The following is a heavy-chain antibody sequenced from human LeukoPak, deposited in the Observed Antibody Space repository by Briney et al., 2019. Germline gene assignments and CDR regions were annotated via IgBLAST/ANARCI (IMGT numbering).Heavy chain of an antibody. Sequence: ASVKVSCKASGYTFTTYYIHWVRQAPGQGLEWMGIINPSGGGTRYAQTFQGRVTMTRDTSTSTVYMELNSLRSEDTAVYYCARLFRSSSGYLMLDYWGQGTLVTVSS. J-gene: IGHJ4*02. CDR3: ARLFRSSSGYLMLDY. CDR1: GYTFTTYY. CDR2: INPSGGGT. V-gene: IGHV1-46*01. D-gene: IGHD3-22*01.